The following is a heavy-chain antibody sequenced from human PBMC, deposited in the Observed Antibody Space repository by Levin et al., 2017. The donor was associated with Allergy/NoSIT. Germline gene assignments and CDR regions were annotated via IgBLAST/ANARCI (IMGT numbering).Heavy chain of an antibody. Sequence: VASVKVSCRASGYSFSSHYIHWVRQAPGQGLEWMGMINPSGGSTSYAPKFQDRVTMTRDTSTSTVYMELSSLRFEDTAVYYCARGLTTVTTELDYWGQGTLVTVSS. J-gene: IGHJ4*02. D-gene: IGHD4-11*01. CDR1: GYSFSSHY. CDR2: INPSGGST. CDR3: ARGLTTVTTELDY. V-gene: IGHV1-46*01.